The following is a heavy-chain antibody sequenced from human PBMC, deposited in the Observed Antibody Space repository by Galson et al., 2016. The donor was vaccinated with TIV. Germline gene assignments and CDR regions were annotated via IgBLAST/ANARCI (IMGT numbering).Heavy chain of an antibody. Sequence: SVKVSCKASGYTFTNYGCTWVRQAPGQGLEWMGWISTYNSNKNFAQGFQGRVTLTTDTSTSTAYLELRGLKSSDTAVYYCASDINLLLPAANYDHFDYWGQGTLVTVSS. CDR1: GYTFTNYG. V-gene: IGHV1-18*01. CDR2: ISTYNSNK. CDR3: ASDINLLLPAANYDHFDY. J-gene: IGHJ4*02. D-gene: IGHD3-22*01.